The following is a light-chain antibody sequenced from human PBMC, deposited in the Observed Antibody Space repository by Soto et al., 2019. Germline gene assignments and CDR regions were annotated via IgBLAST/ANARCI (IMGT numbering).Light chain of an antibody. J-gene: IGKJ1*01. CDR2: GAS. CDR3: QRYGNFWT. Sequence: EIVLTQSPATLSLSPGEMATLSCRASPSVTNYLAWYQQHPVQAPRLLIYGASSRATGIPDRFSGSGSGTDFSLTIRRLEPDDFAVYYCQRYGNFWTFGQGTKVDIK. V-gene: IGKV3-20*01. CDR1: PSVTNY.